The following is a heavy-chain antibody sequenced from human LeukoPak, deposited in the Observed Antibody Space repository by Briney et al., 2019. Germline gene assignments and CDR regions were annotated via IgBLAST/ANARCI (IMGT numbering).Heavy chain of an antibody. CDR2: ISSSSSHI. CDR1: GFTFSSYG. J-gene: IGHJ4*02. Sequence: KSGGSLRLSCAASGFTFSSYGMSWVRQAPGKGLEWVSSISSSSSHIYYADSMKGRFTISRDNDKNSVYLQMDSLRAEDTAVYYCARSFDFWSGYYSDYWGQGTLVTVSS. CDR3: ARSFDFWSGYYSDY. V-gene: IGHV3-21*01. D-gene: IGHD3-3*01.